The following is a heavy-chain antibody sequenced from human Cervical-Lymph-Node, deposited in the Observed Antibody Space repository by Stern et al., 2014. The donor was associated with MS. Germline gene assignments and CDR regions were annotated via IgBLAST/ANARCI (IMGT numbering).Heavy chain of an antibody. Sequence: QLQLQESGSGLVKPSQTLSLTCAVSGGSIYSGGFSWSWIRQPPGKGLEWIGNIYHTGSTYSNPSLKSRSKLSLDRDKYQFPLTLNSVTAADTAVYYCPGRSTVIYAFDIWGQGTMVTVSS. CDR3: PGRSTVIYAFDI. J-gene: IGHJ3*02. CDR2: IYHTGST. D-gene: IGHD2-8*02. V-gene: IGHV4-30-2*01. CDR1: GGSIYSGGFS.